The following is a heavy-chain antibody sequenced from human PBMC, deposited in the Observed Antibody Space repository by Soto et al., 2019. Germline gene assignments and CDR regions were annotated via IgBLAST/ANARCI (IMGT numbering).Heavy chain of an antibody. CDR3: ARDMTTVTISRYYYYGMDV. J-gene: IGHJ6*02. D-gene: IGHD4-17*01. CDR1: GFTFSSYA. V-gene: IGHV3-30-3*01. Sequence: AGGSLRLSCAASGFTFSSYAMHWVRQAPGKGLEWVAVISYDGSNKYYADSVKGRFTISRDNSKNTLYLKMNSLRAEDTAVYYCARDMTTVTISRYYYYGMDVWGQGTTVTVSS. CDR2: ISYDGSNK.